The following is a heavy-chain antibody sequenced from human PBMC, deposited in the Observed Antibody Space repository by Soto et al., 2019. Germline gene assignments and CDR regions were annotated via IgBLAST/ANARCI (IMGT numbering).Heavy chain of an antibody. Sequence: ASVKVSCKASGYTFTSYAMHWVRQAPGQRLEWMGWINAGNGNTKYSQKFQGRVTITRDTSASTAYMELSSLRSEDTAMYYCARDHYDILTGYSGFDYWGQGTLVTVSS. CDR3: ARDHYDILTGYSGFDY. V-gene: IGHV1-3*01. D-gene: IGHD3-9*01. CDR2: INAGNGNT. CDR1: GYTFTSYA. J-gene: IGHJ4*02.